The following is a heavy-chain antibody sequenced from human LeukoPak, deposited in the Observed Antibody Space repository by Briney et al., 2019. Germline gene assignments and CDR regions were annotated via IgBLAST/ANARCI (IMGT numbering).Heavy chain of an antibody. D-gene: IGHD1-26*01. V-gene: IGHV3-30*02. CDR2: IWSDGSNK. J-gene: IGHJ4*02. CDR3: AKSLGATRGYFEH. CDR1: GFSVSASY. Sequence: GGSLRLSCAASGFSVSASYMSWVRQAPGEGLEWVAFIWSDGSNKYYADSVKGRYTISRDNSKNTLYLQMNSLRPEDTAVYYCAKSLGATRGYFEHWGQGTLVTVSS.